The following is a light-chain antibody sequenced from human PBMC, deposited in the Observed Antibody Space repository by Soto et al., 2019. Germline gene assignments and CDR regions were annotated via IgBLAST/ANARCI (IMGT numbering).Light chain of an antibody. CDR2: GAS. Sequence: EFVFTHSPGTHCFSPSQRSTLYSSPSQTVRNNYFAWYQQKPGQAPRLLIYGASNRATGIPDRFSGSGSGTDFTLAIRGLEPEDSAVYYCQQYGGSPSITFGQGTRLEIK. V-gene: IGKV3-20*01. CDR3: QQYGGSPSIT. CDR1: QTVRNNY. J-gene: IGKJ5*01.